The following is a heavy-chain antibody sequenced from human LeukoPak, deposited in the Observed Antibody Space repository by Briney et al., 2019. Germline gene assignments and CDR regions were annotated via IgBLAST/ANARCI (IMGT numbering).Heavy chain of an antibody. CDR3: AKGLGTGSVLARPLHY. Sequence: GGSLILSCAASGFPFSTYDMHWVRQAPDKGLQWVAVISSDGYRTDYPDSVRGRFTISRDNFKNTVDLQMISVTAEDTAMYFCAKGLGTGSVLARPLHYWGQGTLVTVSS. V-gene: IGHV3-30*18. CDR1: GFPFSTYD. CDR2: ISSDGYRT. D-gene: IGHD3-10*01. J-gene: IGHJ4*02.